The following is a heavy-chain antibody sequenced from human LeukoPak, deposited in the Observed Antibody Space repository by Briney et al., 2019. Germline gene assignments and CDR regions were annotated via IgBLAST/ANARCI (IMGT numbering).Heavy chain of an antibody. V-gene: IGHV3-7*03. Sequence: GVSLRLSCAASGFSFSTIYMSWVRQTPGQGLEWVANINVDGTAEYYVDSVKGRFTISRDNAKNSLYLQMNSLRAEDTAVYYCARDPYRFAFDIWGQGTVVLVSS. J-gene: IGHJ3*02. CDR1: GFSFSTIY. CDR3: ARDPYRFAFDI. D-gene: IGHD1-26*01. CDR2: INVDGTAE.